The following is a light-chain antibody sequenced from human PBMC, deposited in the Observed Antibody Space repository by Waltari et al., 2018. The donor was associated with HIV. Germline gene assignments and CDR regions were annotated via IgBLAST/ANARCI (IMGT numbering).Light chain of an antibody. CDR1: ISNLGKNT. Sequence: QPMLTQPPSASGIPGQRVTIPCSGTISNLGKNTVNWYQQFPVTAPKLLIYNINQRPSGVPDRFSGSKSGSSASLAIRGLQSEDEADYYCASWDDRLSGQGVFGGGTRLTVL. V-gene: IGLV1-44*01. CDR2: NIN. CDR3: ASWDDRLSGQGV. J-gene: IGLJ3*02.